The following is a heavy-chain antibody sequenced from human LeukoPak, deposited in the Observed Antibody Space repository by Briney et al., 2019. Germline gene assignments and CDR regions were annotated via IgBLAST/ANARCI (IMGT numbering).Heavy chain of an antibody. CDR1: GGSISSGGYY. J-gene: IGHJ4*02. D-gene: IGHD3-16*01. CDR2: IYYSGST. V-gene: IGHV4-31*03. Sequence: SQTLSLTCTVSGGSISSGGYYWSWIRQHPGKGLEWIGYIYYSGSTYYNPSLKSRVTISVDTSKNQFSLKLSSVTAADTAVYYCARWRDGLLLGELPPAPTFDYGGQGPLVTVSS. CDR3: ARWRDGLLLGELPPAPTFDY.